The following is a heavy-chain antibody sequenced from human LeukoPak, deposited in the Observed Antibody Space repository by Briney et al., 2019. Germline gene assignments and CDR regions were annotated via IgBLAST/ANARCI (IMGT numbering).Heavy chain of an antibody. Sequence: GGSLRLSCAASGFTFSSYGMHWVRQAPGKGLEWVAVISYDGSNKYYADSVKGRFTISRDNSKNTLYLQMNSLRAEDTAVYYCAKAHSYYDILTGLIREDYWGQGTLVTVSS. CDR3: AKAHSYYDILTGLIREDY. J-gene: IGHJ4*02. D-gene: IGHD3-9*01. CDR1: GFTFSSYG. V-gene: IGHV3-30*18. CDR2: ISYDGSNK.